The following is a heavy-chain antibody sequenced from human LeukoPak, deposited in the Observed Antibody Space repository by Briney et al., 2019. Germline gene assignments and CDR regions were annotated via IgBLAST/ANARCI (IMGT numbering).Heavy chain of an antibody. D-gene: IGHD4-17*01. CDR3: ARGPPTTATTMTIPLEILKNNWFDP. Sequence: SETLSLTCAVYGGSFSGYYWSWIRQPPGKGLEWIGEINHSGSTNYNPSLKSRVTISVDTSKNQFSLKLSSVTAADTAVYYCARGPPTTATTMTIPLEILKNNWFDPWGQGTLVTVSS. CDR2: INHSGST. V-gene: IGHV4-34*01. J-gene: IGHJ5*02. CDR1: GGSFSGYY.